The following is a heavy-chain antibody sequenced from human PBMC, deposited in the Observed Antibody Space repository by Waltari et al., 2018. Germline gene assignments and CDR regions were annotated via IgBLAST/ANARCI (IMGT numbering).Heavy chain of an antibody. CDR2: VDPEDGET. CDR1: GYTFTDYY. V-gene: IGHV1-69-2*01. CDR3: ATQMNTIFGVVTSFDY. J-gene: IGHJ4*02. D-gene: IGHD3-3*01. Sequence: EVQLVQSGAEVKKPGATVKISCKASGYTFTDYYMHWVQQAPGKGLEWMGRVDPEDGETIYAEKFQGRVTITADTSTDTAYMELSSLRSEDTAVYYCATQMNTIFGVVTSFDYWGQGTLVTVSS.